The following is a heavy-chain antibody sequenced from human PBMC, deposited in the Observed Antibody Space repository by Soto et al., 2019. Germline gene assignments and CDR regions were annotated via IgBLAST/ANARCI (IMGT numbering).Heavy chain of an antibody. V-gene: IGHV3-33*01. CDR1: GFTFSSYG. J-gene: IGHJ4*02. CDR3: ARAGWERGDYFDY. CDR2: IWYDGSNK. Sequence: GGSLRLSCAASGFTFSSYGMHWVRQAPGKGLEWVAVIWYDGSNKYYADSVKGRFTISRDNSKNTLYLQMNSLRAEDTAVYYCARAGWERGDYFDYWGQGTLVTVSS. D-gene: IGHD1-26*01.